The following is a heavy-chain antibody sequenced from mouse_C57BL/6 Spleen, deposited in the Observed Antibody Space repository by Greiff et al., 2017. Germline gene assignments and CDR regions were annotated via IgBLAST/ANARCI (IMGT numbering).Heavy chain of an antibody. CDR1: GYTFTTYP. D-gene: IGHD2-13*01. CDR3: ARGSDDYYYFDY. V-gene: IGHV1-47*01. Sequence: VKLQESGAELVKPGASVKMSCKASGYTFTTYPIEWMKQNHGKSLEWIGNFHPYNDDTKYNEKFKGKATLTVEKSSSTVYLELSRLTSDDSAVYYCARGSDDYYYFDYWGQGTTLTVSS. CDR2: FHPYNDDT. J-gene: IGHJ2*01.